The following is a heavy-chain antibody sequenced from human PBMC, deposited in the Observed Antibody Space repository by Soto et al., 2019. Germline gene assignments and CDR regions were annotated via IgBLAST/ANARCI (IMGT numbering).Heavy chain of an antibody. CDR1: GDSVSSNSAA. CDR3: ARDRRDSSGWPGPFDY. J-gene: IGHJ4*02. CDR2: TYYRSKWYN. D-gene: IGHD6-19*01. Sequence: SQTLSLTCAISGDSVSSNSAAWNWIRQSPSRGLEWLGRTYYRSKWYNDYAVSVKSRITINPDTSKNQFSLQLNSVTPEDTAVYYCARDRRDSSGWPGPFDYWGQGTLVTVSS. V-gene: IGHV6-1*01.